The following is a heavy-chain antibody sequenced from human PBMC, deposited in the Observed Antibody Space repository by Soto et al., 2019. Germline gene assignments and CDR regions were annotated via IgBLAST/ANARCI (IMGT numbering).Heavy chain of an antibody. V-gene: IGHV1-69*02. Sequence: QVQLVQSGAEVKKPGSSVKVSCKASGGTFSSYTISWVRQAPGQGLEWMGRIIPILGIANYAQKFQGRVTITADKSTSTAYMELSSLRSEDTAVYYCARAEGVVTAPQVWGQGTTVTVSS. J-gene: IGHJ6*02. CDR1: GGTFSSYT. D-gene: IGHD2-21*02. CDR2: IIPILGIA. CDR3: ARAEGVVTAPQV.